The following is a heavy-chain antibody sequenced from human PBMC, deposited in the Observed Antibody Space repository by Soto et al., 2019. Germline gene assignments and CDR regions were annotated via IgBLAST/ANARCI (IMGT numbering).Heavy chain of an antibody. D-gene: IGHD5-18*01. Sequence: ESGGGLVKPGGSLRLSCAASGFTFSDYYMSWIRQAPGKGLEWVSYISSSSSYTNYADSVKGRFTISRDNAKNSLYLQMNSLRAEDTAVYYCARDTAMVRDYYYGMDVWGQGTTVTVSS. CDR3: ARDTAMVRDYYYGMDV. CDR1: GFTFSDYY. CDR2: ISSSSSYT. J-gene: IGHJ6*02. V-gene: IGHV3-11*06.